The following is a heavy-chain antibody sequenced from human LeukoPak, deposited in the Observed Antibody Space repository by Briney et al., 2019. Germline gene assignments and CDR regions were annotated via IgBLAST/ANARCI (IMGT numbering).Heavy chain of an antibody. J-gene: IGHJ3*02. CDR2: INHSGST. Sequence: SETLSLTCAVYGGSFSGYYWSWIRQPPGKGLEWIGEINHSGSTNYNPSLKSRVTTSVDTSKNQFSLKLSSVTAADTAVYYCARVGPSAFDIWDQGTMVTVSS. CDR3: ARVGPSAFDI. V-gene: IGHV4-34*01. CDR1: GGSFSGYY.